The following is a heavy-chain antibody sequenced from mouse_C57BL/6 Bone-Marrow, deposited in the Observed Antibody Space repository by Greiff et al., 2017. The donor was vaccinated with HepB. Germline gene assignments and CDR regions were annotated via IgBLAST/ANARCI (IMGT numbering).Heavy chain of an antibody. J-gene: IGHJ4*01. D-gene: IGHD1-1*01. CDR2: ILPSIGRT. CDR3: ARQGGYYYGSSRDYAIDY. V-gene: IGHV15-2*01. CDR1: DSEVFPIAY. Sequence: QVQLQQSGSELRSPGSSVKLSCKDFDSEVFPIAYMSWVRQKPGHGFEWIGGILPSIGRTIYGEKFEDKATLDADTLSNTAYLELNSLTSEDSAIYDCARQGGYYYGSSRDYAIDYWGQGTSVTVSS.